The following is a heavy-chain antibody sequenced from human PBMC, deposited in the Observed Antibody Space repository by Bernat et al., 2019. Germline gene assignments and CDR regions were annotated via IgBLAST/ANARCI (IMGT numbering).Heavy chain of an antibody. V-gene: IGHV3-23*01. Sequence: EVQLLESGGGLVQPGGSLRLSCAASGFTFSVYAMSWVRQAPGKGLEWVSAISGSGADTYYADSVKGRFFISRDNSRNTLYLQMNSLRAEDTAVYYCAKDLVYRTRSASSFDIWGQGTMVTVSS. J-gene: IGHJ3*02. CDR2: ISGSGADT. CDR3: AKDLVYRTRSASSFDI. CDR1: GFTFSVYA. D-gene: IGHD2-8*01.